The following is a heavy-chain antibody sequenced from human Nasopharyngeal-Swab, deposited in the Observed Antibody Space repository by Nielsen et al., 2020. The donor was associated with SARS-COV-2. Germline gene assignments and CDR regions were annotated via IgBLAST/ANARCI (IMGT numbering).Heavy chain of an antibody. CDR2: IYPGDSDT. D-gene: IGHD3-10*01. J-gene: IGHJ4*02. CDR3: ARQMDYYGSGSPPGY. CDR1: GYSFTSYW. V-gene: IGHV5-51*01. Sequence: GESLKISCKGSGYSFTSYWIGWVRQMLGKGLEWMGIIYPGDSDTRYSPSFQGQVTISADKSISTAYLQWSSLKASGTAMYYCARQMDYYGSGSPPGYWGQGTLVTVSS.